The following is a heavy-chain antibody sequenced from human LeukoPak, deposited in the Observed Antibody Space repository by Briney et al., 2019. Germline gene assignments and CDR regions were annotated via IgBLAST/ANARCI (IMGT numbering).Heavy chain of an antibody. CDR3: ARTGYHYGSGSHYAFDL. J-gene: IGHJ3*01. CDR1: GYTFSNQW. V-gene: IGHV5-51*01. CDR2: IYPGDSDT. D-gene: IGHD3-10*01. Sequence: KPGESLEISCEASGYTFSNQWIGWVRQMPGKGLEWMGIIYPGDSDTRYSPSLQGQVTISVDKSVTTTYLQCHSLKASDTAMYYCARTGYHYGSGSHYAFDLWGQGTMVTVSS.